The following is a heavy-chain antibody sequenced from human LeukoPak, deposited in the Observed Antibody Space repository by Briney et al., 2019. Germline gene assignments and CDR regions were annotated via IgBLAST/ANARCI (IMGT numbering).Heavy chain of an antibody. J-gene: IGHJ4*02. CDR1: GFTFSSYV. CDR2: ISYDGSNK. CDR3: ARDGIYCSGGSCYFGLGDYFDY. D-gene: IGHD2-15*01. Sequence: GGSLRLSCAASGFTFSSYVMNWVRQAPGKGLEWVAVISYDGSNKYYADSVKGRFTISRDNSKNTLYLQMNSLRAGDTAVYYCARDGIYCSGGSCYFGLGDYFDYWGQGTLVTVSS. V-gene: IGHV3-30*01.